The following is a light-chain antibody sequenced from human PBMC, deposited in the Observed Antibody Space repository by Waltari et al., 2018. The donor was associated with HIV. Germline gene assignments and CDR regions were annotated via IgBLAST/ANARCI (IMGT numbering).Light chain of an antibody. V-gene: IGLV1-51*01. CDR3: GTWDSGKNVWV. Sequence: QSVLTQPPSVSAAPGQTVTISCSGSSTNIGNNYLSWYQQVTGAAPKLVLYDNNERPSGIRDRFSGSKSATSATLDITGLQPGDEADYYCGTWDSGKNVWVFGGGTKLTVL. CDR2: DNN. J-gene: IGLJ3*02. CDR1: STNIGNNY.